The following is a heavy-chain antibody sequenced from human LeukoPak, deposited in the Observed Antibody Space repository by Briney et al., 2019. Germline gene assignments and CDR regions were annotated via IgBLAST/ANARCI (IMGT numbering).Heavy chain of an antibody. CDR1: RGTLNSYA. J-gene: IGHJ4*02. Sequence: ASVKVSCKASRGTLNSYAISWVRQAPGQGLEWMGRIIPIFGTANYAQKFQGRVTITTDESTSTAYMELSSLRSEDTAVYYCARVADTAMEYYFDYWGQGTLVTVSS. CDR3: ARVADTAMEYYFDY. CDR2: IIPIFGTA. V-gene: IGHV1-69*05. D-gene: IGHD5-18*01.